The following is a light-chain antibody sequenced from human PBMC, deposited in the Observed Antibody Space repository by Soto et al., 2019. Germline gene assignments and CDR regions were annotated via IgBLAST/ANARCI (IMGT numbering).Light chain of an antibody. CDR3: QQYATDPLT. J-gene: IGKJ4*01. Sequence: EIVLTQSPGTLSLSPGDRATLSCRASQSVGRDYLAWFQHKAGQAPRLLVHGASDRATGIPERFSGSGSGTDFPLTISRLEPEDVSVYYCQQYATDPLTFGGGTKVEI. V-gene: IGKV3-20*01. CDR2: GAS. CDR1: QSVGRDY.